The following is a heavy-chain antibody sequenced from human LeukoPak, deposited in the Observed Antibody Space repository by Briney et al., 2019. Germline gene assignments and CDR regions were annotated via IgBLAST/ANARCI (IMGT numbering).Heavy chain of an antibody. CDR1: GFTVSSNY. V-gene: IGHV3-53*01. Sequence: PGGSLRLSCAASGFTVSSNYMNWVRQAPGKGLEWVSVIYSGGSTYYADSVKGRFTISRDNSKNTLYLQMNSLRAEDTAVYYCAATEWGVLYYFDYWGQGTLVTVSS. J-gene: IGHJ4*02. CDR3: AATEWGVLYYFDY. D-gene: IGHD3-16*01. CDR2: IYSGGST.